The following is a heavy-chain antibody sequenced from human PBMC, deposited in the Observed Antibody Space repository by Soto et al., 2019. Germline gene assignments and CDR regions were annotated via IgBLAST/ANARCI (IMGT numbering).Heavy chain of an antibody. CDR1: GYTFASYA. Sequence: QVQLVQSGGEVKKPGASVKVSCKASGYTFASYAINWVRQAPGQGLEWMGWISAYDGNTNYAQKSXGRLTMTTDTSTTTAYMDLRSLGSDDTAMYYCARDDYGFDYWGQGTLLTVSS. V-gene: IGHV1-18*01. D-gene: IGHD4-17*01. CDR3: ARDDYGFDY. J-gene: IGHJ4*02. CDR2: ISAYDGNT.